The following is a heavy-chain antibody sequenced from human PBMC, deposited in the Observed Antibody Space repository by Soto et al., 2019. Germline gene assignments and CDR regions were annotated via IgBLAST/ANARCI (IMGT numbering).Heavy chain of an antibody. J-gene: IGHJ4*02. CDR1: GGSISSYY. CDR2: IYYSGST. D-gene: IGHD5-18*01. V-gene: IGHV4-59*01. CDR3: ARHLGDTARDQRLFLWDFDY. Sequence: PSETLSLTCTVSGGSISSYYWSWIRQPPGKGLEWIGYIYYSGSTNYNPSLKSRVTISVDTSKNQFSLKLSSVTAADTAVYYCARHLGDTARDQRLFLWDFDYWGQGTLVTVSS.